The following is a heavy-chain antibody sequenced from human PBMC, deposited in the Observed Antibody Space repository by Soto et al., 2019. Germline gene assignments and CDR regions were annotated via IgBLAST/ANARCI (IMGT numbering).Heavy chain of an antibody. J-gene: IGHJ4*02. CDR1: GFTFDDNA. V-gene: IGHV3-9*01. CDR3: AISQDRGGRTTFIY. CDR2: INWKSDI. Sequence: GGSLRLSCAVSGFTFDDNAMHWGRQAPEKGLEWVSGINWKSDIGYADSVKGRFTISRDNAENSLYLQMNSLRAEDTALYYCAISQDRGGRTTFIYWGQGTQVTVSS. D-gene: IGHD3-16*01.